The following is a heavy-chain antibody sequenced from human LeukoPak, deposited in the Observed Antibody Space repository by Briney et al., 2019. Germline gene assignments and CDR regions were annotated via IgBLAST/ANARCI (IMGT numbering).Heavy chain of an antibody. D-gene: IGHD6-13*01. CDR2: ISTYNGNT. J-gene: IGHJ4*02. V-gene: IGHV1-18*01. CDR3: ARDKPDRAAGHEDY. Sequence: ASVKVSCKASGYTFTTYGISWVRQAPGQGLEWMGWISTYNGNTHYAQKLQDRVTMTTDTSTSTAYMELRSLKSDDTAIYYCARDKPDRAAGHEDYWGQGTLVTVSS. CDR1: GYTFTTYG.